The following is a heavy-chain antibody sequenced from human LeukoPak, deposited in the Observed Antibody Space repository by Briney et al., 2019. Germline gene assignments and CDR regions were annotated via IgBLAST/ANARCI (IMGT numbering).Heavy chain of an antibody. V-gene: IGHV5-10-1*01. CDR2: IRPSDSEP. D-gene: IGHD2-21*01. J-gene: IGHJ4*02. CDR1: GYXFSTYW. CDR3: ARHYSNDHTLFDF. Sequence: KVSCKVSGYXFSTYWITWVRQMPGGALEWMGRIRPSDSEPNYSPSFQGHVTISADRSINTVYLQWSSLRASDTAIYFCARHYSNDHTLFDFWGQGALVTVST.